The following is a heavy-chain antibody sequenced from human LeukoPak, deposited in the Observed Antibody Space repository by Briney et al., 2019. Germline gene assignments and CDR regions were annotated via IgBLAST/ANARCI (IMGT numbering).Heavy chain of an antibody. CDR3: ATSAEWELPDLGWFDP. CDR1: GGTFSSYA. V-gene: IGHV1-69*05. Sequence: ASVKVPCKASGGTFSSYAISWVRQAPGQGLEWMGGIIPIFGTANYAQKFQGRVTITTDESTSTAYMELSSLRSEDTAVYYCATSAEWELPDLGWFDPWGQGTLVTVSS. J-gene: IGHJ5*02. D-gene: IGHD1-26*01. CDR2: IIPIFGTA.